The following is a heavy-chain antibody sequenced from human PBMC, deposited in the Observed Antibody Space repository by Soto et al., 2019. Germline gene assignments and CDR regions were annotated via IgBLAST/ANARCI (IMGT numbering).Heavy chain of an antibody. CDR1: GGSFSGYY. Sequence: SETLSLTCAVYGGSFSGYYWSWIRQPPGKGLEWIGEINHSGSTNYNPSLKSRVTISVDTSKNQFSLRLRSVTAADTAVYYCERGAAMVRGVIRFYYYGMDVWGQGTTVTVSS. J-gene: IGHJ6*02. V-gene: IGHV4-34*01. CDR3: ERGAAMVRGVIRFYYYGMDV. D-gene: IGHD3-10*01. CDR2: INHSGST.